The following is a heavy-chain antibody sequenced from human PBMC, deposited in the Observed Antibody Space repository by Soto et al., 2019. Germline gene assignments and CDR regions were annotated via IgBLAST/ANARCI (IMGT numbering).Heavy chain of an antibody. D-gene: IGHD3-22*01. V-gene: IGHV3-30*18. CDR1: GFTFSSYG. CDR3: AKEEYYYDSSGYPGDY. Sequence: QPGGSLRLSCAASGFTFSSYGMHWVRQAPGKGLEWVAVISYDGSNKYYADSVKGRFTISRDNSKNTLYLQMNSLRAEDTAVYYCAKEEYYYDSSGYPGDYWGQGTLVTVSS. CDR2: ISYDGSNK. J-gene: IGHJ4*02.